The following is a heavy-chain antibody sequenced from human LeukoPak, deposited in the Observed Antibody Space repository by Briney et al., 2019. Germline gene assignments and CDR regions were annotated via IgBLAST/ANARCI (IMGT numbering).Heavy chain of an antibody. V-gene: IGHV3-23*01. D-gene: IGHD5-24*01. J-gene: IGHJ4*02. CDR2: ISGSGGST. CDR1: GLTFSSYA. CDR3: AKGGARARWLLYCFDY. Sequence: GGSLRLSCAASGLTFSSYAMSWVRQAPGKGLEWVSAISGSGGSTYYADSVKGRFTISRDNSKNTLYLQMNSLRAEDTAVYYCAKGGARARWLLYCFDYWGQGTLVTVSS.